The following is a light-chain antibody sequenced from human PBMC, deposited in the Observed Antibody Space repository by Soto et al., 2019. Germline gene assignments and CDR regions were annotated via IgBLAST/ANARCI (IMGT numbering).Light chain of an antibody. J-gene: IGKJ4*01. CDR3: QQHSNWPLT. Sequence: EIVLTQSPATLSSSPGGRATLSCRASQSVGTNFAWYQQKPGQAPGLLIYEASTRATGIPARFSGRGSGTDSTLTISSLEPEDFAVYYCQQHSNWPLTFGGGTKVDIK. V-gene: IGKV3-11*01. CDR1: QSVGTN. CDR2: EAS.